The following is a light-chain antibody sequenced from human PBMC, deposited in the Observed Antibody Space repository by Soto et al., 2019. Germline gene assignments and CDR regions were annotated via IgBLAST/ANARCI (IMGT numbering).Light chain of an antibody. CDR1: SSDVGGYNY. V-gene: IGLV2-8*01. CDR3: SSYAGSNNYV. Sequence: QSALTQPPSASGSFGQSVTISCTGTSSDVGGYNYVSWYQQHPGKAPKLLIYEVSKRPSGVPDRFSGSKSGNTASLTVSGLQAEDEAHYYCSSYAGSNNYVFGTGTKVTVL. CDR2: EVS. J-gene: IGLJ1*01.